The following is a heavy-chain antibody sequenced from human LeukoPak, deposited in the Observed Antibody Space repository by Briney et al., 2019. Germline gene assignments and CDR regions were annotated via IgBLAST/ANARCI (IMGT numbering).Heavy chain of an antibody. CDR3: ARLSSDGSYYYYYYMDV. CDR2: TYHSGST. V-gene: IGHV4-38-2*01. CDR1: GYSISSGHY. Sequence: KSSETLSLTCAVSGYSISSGHYWGWIRQPPGKGLEWIGSTYHSGSTYYNPSLKSRVTISVDTSKNQFSLKLSSVTAADTAVYYCARLSSDGSYYYYYYMDVWGKGTTVTVSS. D-gene: IGHD6-25*01. J-gene: IGHJ6*03.